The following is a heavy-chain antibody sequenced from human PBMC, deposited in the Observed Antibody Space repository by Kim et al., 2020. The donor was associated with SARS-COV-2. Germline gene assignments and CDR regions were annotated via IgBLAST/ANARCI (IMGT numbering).Heavy chain of an antibody. CDR2: ISGDGGST. Sequence: GGSLRLSCAASGFTFDDYAMHWVRQAPGKGLEWVSLISGDGGSTYYADSVKGRFTISRDNSKNSLYLQMNSLRTEDTALYYCAKDSRYYYGSGSYYSNYYYYYGMDVWGQGTTVTVSS. J-gene: IGHJ6*02. CDR1: GFTFDDYA. D-gene: IGHD3-10*01. V-gene: IGHV3-43*02. CDR3: AKDSRYYYGSGSYYSNYYYYYGMDV.